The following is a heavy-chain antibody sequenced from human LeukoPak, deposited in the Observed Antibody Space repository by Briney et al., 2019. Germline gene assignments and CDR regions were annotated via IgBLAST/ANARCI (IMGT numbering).Heavy chain of an antibody. CDR3: ARDRVVVAATLSDWFDP. CDR1: GYTFTNYY. V-gene: IGHV1-46*01. J-gene: IGHJ5*02. Sequence: GASVKVSCKASGYTFTNYYMHWVRQAPGQGLEWMGIINPSGGRTSYAQKFQGRVTMTRDMSTSTAYMELRSLRSDDTAVYYCARDRVVVAATLSDWFDPWGQGTLVTVSS. D-gene: IGHD2-15*01. CDR2: INPSGGRT.